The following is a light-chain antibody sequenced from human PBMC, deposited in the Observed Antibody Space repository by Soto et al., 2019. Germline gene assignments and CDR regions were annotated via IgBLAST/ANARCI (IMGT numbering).Light chain of an antibody. V-gene: IGLV2-14*01. CDR1: SSDVGGYNY. CDR3: SSYTSSNTYV. CDR2: EVT. J-gene: IGLJ1*01. Sequence: QSALTQPASVSGPPGQSITISCTGTSSDVGGYNYVSWYQQHPGKAPKLMIYEVTNRPSGVSNRFSGSKSGNTASLTISGLQAEDEAYYYCSSYTSSNTYVFGTGTQLTVL.